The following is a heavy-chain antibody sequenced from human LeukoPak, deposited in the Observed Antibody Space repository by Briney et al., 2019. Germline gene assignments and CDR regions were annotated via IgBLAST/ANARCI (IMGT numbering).Heavy chain of an antibody. V-gene: IGHV1-8*01. Sequence: ASVKVSCKASGYTFTTYDIKWVRQATGQGLEWMGWMNPKSGNTGYAQKFQGRVTMTRDTSISTAYMELSSLISDDTAMYYCARTAGDFDYWGQGTLVTVSS. CDR3: ARTAGDFDY. CDR2: MNPKSGNT. J-gene: IGHJ4*02. CDR1: GYTFTTYD. D-gene: IGHD3-16*01.